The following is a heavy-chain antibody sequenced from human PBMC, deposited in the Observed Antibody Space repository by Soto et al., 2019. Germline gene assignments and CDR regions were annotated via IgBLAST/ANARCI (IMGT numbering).Heavy chain of an antibody. Sequence: SVKVSCKASGGSFMSQAISWVRQAPGQGPEWMGGIIPFSGTVTYTQRFQGRLTLTADEPTKTAYMELSSLRSEDTAVYYCARGSYDSYAGCFGMDVWGQGTKVTVSS. CDR2: IIPFSGTV. CDR1: GGSFMSQA. D-gene: IGHD3-10*01. J-gene: IGHJ6*02. CDR3: ARGSYDSYAGCFGMDV. V-gene: IGHV1-69*13.